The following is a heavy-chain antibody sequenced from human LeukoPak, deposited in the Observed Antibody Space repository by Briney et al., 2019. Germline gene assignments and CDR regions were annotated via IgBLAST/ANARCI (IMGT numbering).Heavy chain of an antibody. V-gene: IGHV5-51*01. CDR3: GMSGDRVPLQDDVFDV. D-gene: IGHD1-26*01. J-gene: IGHJ3*01. CDR2: IYPGDSGP. Sequence: GEPLKISCKGSGYSFTSYWIGWVRQMPGKGLEWMGIIYPGDSGPTYSPSFQGQVTISVDKSINTAYLQWSSLQASDTAMYYCGMSGDRVPLQDDVFDVWGQGTMVTVST. CDR1: GYSFTSYW.